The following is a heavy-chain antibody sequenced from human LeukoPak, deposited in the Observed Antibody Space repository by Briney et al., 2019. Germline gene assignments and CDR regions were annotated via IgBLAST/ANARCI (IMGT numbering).Heavy chain of an antibody. CDR3: ARGDYYYGMDV. CDR1: GGSISSYH. J-gene: IGHJ6*02. CDR2: IYYSGST. V-gene: IGHV4-59*08. Sequence: SETLSLTGTVSGGSISSYHWSWNRQPPGKGLEWIGYIYYSGSTNYNPSLKSRVTISVDTSKNQFSLKLSSVTAADTAVYYCARGDYYYGMDVWGQGTTVTVSS.